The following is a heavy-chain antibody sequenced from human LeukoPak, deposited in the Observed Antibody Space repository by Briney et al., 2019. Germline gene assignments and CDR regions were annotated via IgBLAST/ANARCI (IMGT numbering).Heavy chain of an antibody. V-gene: IGHV3-48*04. CDR2: ISGSGDTK. Sequence: GGSLRLSCAASGFTFSSYGMHWVRQAPGKGLECISYISGSGDTKSYADSVKGRFTIFRDNAKNSLYLQMSSLRAEDTAVYYCARGFGSGSQVFFDYWGQGTLVTVSS. CDR3: ARGFGSGSQVFFDY. CDR1: GFTFSSYG. J-gene: IGHJ4*02. D-gene: IGHD3-10*01.